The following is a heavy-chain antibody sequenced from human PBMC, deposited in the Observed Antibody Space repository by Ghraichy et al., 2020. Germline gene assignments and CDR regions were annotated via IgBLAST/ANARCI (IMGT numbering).Heavy chain of an antibody. J-gene: IGHJ4*02. CDR3: ARGKGWIQGNFDY. CDR2: INHSGST. Sequence: SETLSLTCAVYGGSFSGYYWSWIRQPPGKGLEWIGEINHSGSTNYNPSLKSRVTISVDTSKNQFSLKLSSVTAADTAVYYCARGKGWIQGNFDYWGQGTLVTGSS. V-gene: IGHV4-34*01. D-gene: IGHD5-18*01. CDR1: GGSFSGYY.